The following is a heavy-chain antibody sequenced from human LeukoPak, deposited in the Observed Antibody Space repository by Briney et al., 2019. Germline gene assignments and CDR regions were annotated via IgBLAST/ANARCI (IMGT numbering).Heavy chain of an antibody. CDR1: GYTFTGYY. V-gene: IGHV1-2*02. J-gene: IGHJ6*03. CDR2: INPNSGGT. Sequence: ASVKVSCKASGYTFTGYYMHWVRQAPGQGLEWMGWINPNSGGTNYAQKFQGRVTMTRDTSISTAYMELSRLRSDDTAVYYCARNIQLWLSYYYYMDVWGKGTTVTVSS. CDR3: ARNIQLWLSYYYYMDV. D-gene: IGHD5-18*01.